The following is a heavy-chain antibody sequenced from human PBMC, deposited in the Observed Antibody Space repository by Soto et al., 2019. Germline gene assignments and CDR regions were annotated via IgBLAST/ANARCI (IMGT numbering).Heavy chain of an antibody. CDR1: GFTFSSYG. J-gene: IGHJ4*02. CDR2: IWYDGSNK. D-gene: IGHD5-12*01. Sequence: QVQLVESGGGVVQPGRSLRLSCAASGFTFSSYGMHWVRQAPSKGLEWVAVIWYDGSNKYYADSVKGRFTISRDNSKNTLYLQMNSLRAEDTAVYYCARGGGYSGYDLDYWGQGTLVTVSS. CDR3: ARGGGYSGYDLDY. V-gene: IGHV3-33*01.